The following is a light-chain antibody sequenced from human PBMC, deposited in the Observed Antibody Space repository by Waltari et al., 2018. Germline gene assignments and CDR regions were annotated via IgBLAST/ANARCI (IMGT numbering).Light chain of an antibody. V-gene: IGLV2-11*01. CDR2: DVN. CDR1: SHNLGDSRY. Sequence: QSALTQPRPVSGSPGQSVTISCTGTSHNLGDSRYVPWYQQHPGKAPTVVIHDVNRRPSGVPDRFTASKSGNPASLTISGLQAEDEGDYYCCSYAVGTYTWFFGGGTKLTVL. CDR3: CSYAVGTYTWF. J-gene: IGLJ2*01.